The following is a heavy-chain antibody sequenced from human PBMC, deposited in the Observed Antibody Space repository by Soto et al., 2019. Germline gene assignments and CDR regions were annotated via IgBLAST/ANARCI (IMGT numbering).Heavy chain of an antibody. J-gene: IGHJ3*02. CDR2: LYYSGST. CDR3: ARSPIRNDTTGYAYGFDM. D-gene: IGHD3-22*01. Sequence: QLRESGPGLVKPSETLSLTCAVSGGSISTYHWSWIRQPPGGGLEWIGYLYYSGSTNYNPSVKSRVTMEVDTSHNQFSLNLSWVAAADTAVYDCARSPIRNDTTGYAYGFDMWGQATMVTVSS. CDR1: GGSISTYH. V-gene: IGHV4-59*08.